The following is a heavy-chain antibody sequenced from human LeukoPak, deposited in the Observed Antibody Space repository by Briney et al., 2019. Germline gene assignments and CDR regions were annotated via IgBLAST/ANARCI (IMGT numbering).Heavy chain of an antibody. CDR2: IYPADSDT. J-gene: IGHJ4*01. CDR3: ARHYYGSGSSGQNDY. D-gene: IGHD3-10*01. CDR1: GYSFTSYW. Sequence: RGESLKISCKGSGYSFTSYWIGWVRQLPGKGLEWMGIIYPADSDTRYSPSFQGQVTISADKSISTAYLQWSSLKASDTAMYYCARHYYGSGSSGQNDYWGQGTLVTVSS. V-gene: IGHV5-51*01.